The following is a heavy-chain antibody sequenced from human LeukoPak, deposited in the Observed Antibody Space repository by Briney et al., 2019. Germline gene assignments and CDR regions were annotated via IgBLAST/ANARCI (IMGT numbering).Heavy chain of an antibody. Sequence: GGFLRLSCAASGFTFSSYGMHWVRQAPGKGLEWVSGISGSGGSTYYADSVKGRFTISRDNSKNTLYLQMNSLRAEDTAVYYCAREEGPYVVSSTYFDYWGQGTLVTVSS. CDR2: ISGSGGST. J-gene: IGHJ4*02. CDR3: AREEGPYVVSSTYFDY. V-gene: IGHV3-23*01. CDR1: GFTFSSYG. D-gene: IGHD2-2*01.